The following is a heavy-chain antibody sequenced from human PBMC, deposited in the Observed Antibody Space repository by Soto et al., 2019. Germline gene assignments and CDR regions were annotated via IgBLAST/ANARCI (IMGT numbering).Heavy chain of an antibody. V-gene: IGHV3-30-3*01. CDR1: GFTFNNYA. CDR2: ISYDGSNK. Sequence: PGGSLRLSCAASGFTFNNYAMHWVRQAPGKGLEWVALISYDGSNKYYADSVKGRFTISRDNSKNTLYLQMNSLGAEDTAVYYCARDPLWGTAMVLWYFDLWGRGTLVTVSS. CDR3: ARDPLWGTAMVLWYFDL. J-gene: IGHJ2*01. D-gene: IGHD5-18*01.